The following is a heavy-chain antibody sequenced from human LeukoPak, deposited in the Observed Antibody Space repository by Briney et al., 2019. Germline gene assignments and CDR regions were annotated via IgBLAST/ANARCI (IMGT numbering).Heavy chain of an antibody. CDR3: ARVLYYYDSSGYYYDAFDI. CDR1: GGSISSYY. Sequence: KPSETLSLTCPVSGGSISSYYWSWIRQPPGKGLEWIGYIYYSGSTNYNPSLKSRVTISVDTSKNQFSLKLSSVTAADTAVYYCARVLYYYDSSGYYYDAFDIWGQGTMVTVSS. CDR2: IYYSGST. V-gene: IGHV4-59*01. D-gene: IGHD3-22*01. J-gene: IGHJ3*02.